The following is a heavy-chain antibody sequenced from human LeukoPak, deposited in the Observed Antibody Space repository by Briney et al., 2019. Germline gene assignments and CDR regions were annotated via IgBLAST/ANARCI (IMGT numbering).Heavy chain of an antibody. CDR2: FDPEDGET. Sequence: ASVKVSCKVSGYTLTELSMHWVRQAPGKGGEGMGGFDPEDGETIYAQKFQGRVTMTEDTSTDTAYMELSSLRSEGTAVYYCATEGYSYGSGWFDPWGQGTLVTVSS. CDR1: GYTLTELS. J-gene: IGHJ5*02. D-gene: IGHD5-18*01. V-gene: IGHV1-24*01. CDR3: ATEGYSYGSGWFDP.